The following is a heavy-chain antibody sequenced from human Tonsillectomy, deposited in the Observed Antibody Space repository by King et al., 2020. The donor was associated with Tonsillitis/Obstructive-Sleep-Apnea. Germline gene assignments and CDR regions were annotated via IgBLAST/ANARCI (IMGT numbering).Heavy chain of an antibody. CDR3: ARMRQYDLFAAEYKPDYYSYYMAG. CDR2: IDWDDDK. Sequence: TLKESGPALVKPTQTLTLTCTFSGFSLSTSGMCVSWIRQPPGKALEWLARIDWDDDKYYSTSLETRLTISKDTSRNQVVLTMTNMYPLDTATYFPARMRQYDLFAAEYKPDYYSYYMAGWGKGYTVTVS. V-gene: IGHV2-70*11. D-gene: IGHD3-9*01. J-gene: IGHJ6*03. CDR1: GFSLSTSGMC.